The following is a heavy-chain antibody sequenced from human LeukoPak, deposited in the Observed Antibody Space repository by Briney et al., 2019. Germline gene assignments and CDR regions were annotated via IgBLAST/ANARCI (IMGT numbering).Heavy chain of an antibody. CDR2: ISGDGGST. CDR3: AKGGIWNIRTEGAFDI. V-gene: IGHV3-43*02. Sequence: GGSLRLSCAASGFTFSSYEMTWVRQAPGKGLEWVSLISGDGGSTYYADSVKGRFTISRDNSKNSLYLQMNSLRTEDTALYYCAKGGIWNIRTEGAFDIWGQGTMVTVSS. J-gene: IGHJ3*02. CDR1: GFTFSSYE. D-gene: IGHD1/OR15-1a*01.